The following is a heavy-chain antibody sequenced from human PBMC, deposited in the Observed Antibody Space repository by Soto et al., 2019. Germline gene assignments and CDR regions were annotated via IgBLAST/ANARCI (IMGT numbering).Heavy chain of an antibody. Sequence: ASVKVSCKASGYTFTSYGISWVRQAPGQGLEWMGWISAYNGNTNYAQKLQGRVTMTTDTSTSTAYMELRSLRSDDTAVYYCARHRLLWFGDAGDAFDIWGQGTMVTVSS. V-gene: IGHV1-18*01. CDR1: GYTFTSYG. J-gene: IGHJ3*02. CDR3: ARHRLLWFGDAGDAFDI. CDR2: ISAYNGNT. D-gene: IGHD3-10*01.